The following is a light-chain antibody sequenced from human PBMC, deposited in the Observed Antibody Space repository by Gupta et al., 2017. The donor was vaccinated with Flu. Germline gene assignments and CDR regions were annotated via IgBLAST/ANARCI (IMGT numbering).Light chain of an antibody. J-gene: IGKJ3*01. CDR1: QSISNNY. CDR2: GAS. Sequence: EVVLTQSPGTLSLSPGEGATLSCRASQSISNNYLAWYQQKPGQPPRLLIYGASSRATGIPDRFSGSGSGTDFSLTISSLEPEDFAIYYCQQYGSSPTFGPGTKVDIK. V-gene: IGKV3-20*01. CDR3: QQYGSSPT.